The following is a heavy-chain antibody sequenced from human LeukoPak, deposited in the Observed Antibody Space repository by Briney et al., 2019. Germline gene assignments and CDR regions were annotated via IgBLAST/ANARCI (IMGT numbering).Heavy chain of an antibody. J-gene: IGHJ4*02. Sequence: ASVKVSCKASGGTFSSYAISWVRQAPGQGLEWMGRIIPILGIANYAQKFQGRVTITADKSTSTAYMELSSLRSEDTAVYYCARDDGDYGDYVFDYWGQGTLVTVSS. CDR1: GGTFSSYA. D-gene: IGHD4-17*01. V-gene: IGHV1-69*04. CDR2: IIPILGIA. CDR3: ARDDGDYGDYVFDY.